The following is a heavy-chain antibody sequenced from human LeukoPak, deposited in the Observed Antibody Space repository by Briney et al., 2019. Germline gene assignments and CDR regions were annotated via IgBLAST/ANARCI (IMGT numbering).Heavy chain of an antibody. CDR1: GGSFSGYY. J-gene: IGHJ5*02. CDR2: INHSGST. V-gene: IGHV4-34*01. Sequence: SEPLSLPCAVYGGSFSGYYWSWIRQPPGKGLEWIGEINHSGSTNYNPSLKSRVTISVDTSKNQFSLKLSSVTAADTAVYYCASRRGITIFGVVITWFDPWGQGTLVTVSS. CDR3: ASRRGITIFGVVITWFDP. D-gene: IGHD3-3*01.